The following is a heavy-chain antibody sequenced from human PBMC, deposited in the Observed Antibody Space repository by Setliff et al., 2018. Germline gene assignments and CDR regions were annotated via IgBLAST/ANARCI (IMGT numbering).Heavy chain of an antibody. CDR2: IIPLLETV. CDR1: GDTFNTYT. Sequence: SVKVSCKVSGDTFNTYTLSWVRQAPGQGLEWMGGIIPLLETVKYAQKFQGRLTITADKSTSTGYMELSSLTSEDTAMYYCARDLSRWFGEFAFDIWGQGTMVTVSS. CDR3: ARDLSRWFGEFAFDI. V-gene: IGHV1-69*06. D-gene: IGHD3-10*01. J-gene: IGHJ3*02.